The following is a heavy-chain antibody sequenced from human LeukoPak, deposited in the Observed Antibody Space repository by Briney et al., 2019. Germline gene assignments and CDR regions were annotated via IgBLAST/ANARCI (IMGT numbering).Heavy chain of an antibody. V-gene: IGHV1-24*01. CDR1: GGTFSSYA. D-gene: IGHD1-26*01. J-gene: IGHJ4*02. CDR2: FDPEDGET. Sequence: ASVKVSCKASGGTFSSYAISWVRQAPGQGLEWMGGFDPEDGETIYAQKFQGRVTMTEDTSTDTAYMELSSLRSEDTAVYYCATDKSGAYYFDYWGQGTLVTVSS. CDR3: ATDKSGAYYFDY.